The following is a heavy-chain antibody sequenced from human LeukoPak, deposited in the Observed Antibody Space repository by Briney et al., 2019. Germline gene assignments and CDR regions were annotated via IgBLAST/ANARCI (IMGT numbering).Heavy chain of an antibody. CDR1: GFTFSSYN. D-gene: IGHD3-10*02. V-gene: IGHV3-21*01. Sequence: PGGSLRLSCAASGFTFSSYNMNWVRQAPGKGLEWVSSISSSSSYIYYTDSVKGRFTISRDNAKNSLYLQMNSLRAEVTAVYYCAELGITMIGGVWGKGTTVTISS. J-gene: IGHJ6*04. CDR3: AELGITMIGGV. CDR2: ISSSSSYI.